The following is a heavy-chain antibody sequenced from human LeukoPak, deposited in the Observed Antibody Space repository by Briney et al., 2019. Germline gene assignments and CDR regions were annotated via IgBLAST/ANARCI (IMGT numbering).Heavy chain of an antibody. CDR3: AKDVVGQQWPENY. V-gene: IGHV3-30*02. CDR1: GFTFSSYG. D-gene: IGHD6-19*01. CDR2: IQYDGSYK. J-gene: IGHJ4*02. Sequence: GGSLRLSCAASGFTFSSYGMHWVRQAPGKGLEWVAFIQYDGSYKDYGDSVKGRFTISRDNSKNTLYLQMNSLRAEDTAVYFCAKDVVGQQWPENYWSQGTLVTVSS.